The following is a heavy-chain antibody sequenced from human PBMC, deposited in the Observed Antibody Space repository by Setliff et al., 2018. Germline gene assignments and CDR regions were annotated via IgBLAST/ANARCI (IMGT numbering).Heavy chain of an antibody. Sequence: SETLSLTCTVSGGSISSGSYYWSWIRQPAGKGLEWIGRVSTSGSTNYNPSLKSRVTISVDTSKNQFSLKLNSVTAADMAVYYCAREQWLDPPGYYYMDVWAKGTTVTVSS. CDR2: VSTSGST. D-gene: IGHD6-19*01. V-gene: IGHV4-61*02. CDR1: GGSISSGSYY. CDR3: AREQWLDPPGYYYMDV. J-gene: IGHJ6*03.